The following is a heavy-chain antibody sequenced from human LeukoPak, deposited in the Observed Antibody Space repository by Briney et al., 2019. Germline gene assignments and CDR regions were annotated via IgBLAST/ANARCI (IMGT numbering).Heavy chain of an antibody. D-gene: IGHD3-10*01. CDR1: GFIFSNYA. CDR3: AKGTWIGSRNYYEASRYFDY. Sequence: GGSLRLSCAASGFIFSNYAMSWVRQAPGKGLEWVSVISGGGSNTYYADSAKGRFTISRDNSKKTLYLQMNSLRAEDTAIYYCAKGTWIGSRNYYEASRYFDYWGQGTLVTVSS. J-gene: IGHJ4*02. V-gene: IGHV3-23*01. CDR2: ISGGGSNT.